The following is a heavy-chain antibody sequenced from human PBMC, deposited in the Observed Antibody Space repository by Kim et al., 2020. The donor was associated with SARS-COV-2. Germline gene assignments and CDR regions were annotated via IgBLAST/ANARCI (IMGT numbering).Heavy chain of an antibody. CDR3: AREEFVVRSSHYYYYGMDV. V-gene: IGHV1-69*13. CDR1: GGTFSSYA. Sequence: SVKVSCKASGGTFSSYAISWVRQAPGQGLEWMGGIIPIFGTANYAQKFQGRVTITADESTSTAYMELSSLRSEDTAVYYCAREEFVVRSSHYYYYGMDVWGQGTTVTVSS. J-gene: IGHJ6*02. D-gene: IGHD3-10*01. CDR2: IIPIFGTA.